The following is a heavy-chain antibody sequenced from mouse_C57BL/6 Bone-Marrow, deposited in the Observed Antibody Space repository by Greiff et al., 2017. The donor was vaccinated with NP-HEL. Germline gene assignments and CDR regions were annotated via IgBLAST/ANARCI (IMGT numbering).Heavy chain of an antibody. CDR3: AREGYDDAMDY. Sequence: QVQLQQSGAELAKPGASVTLSCTASGYTFTSYWMHWVKQRPGPGLEWIGYINPSSGYTKYNQKFKDKATLTADKSSSAAYMPLSSLTYENSAVYYCAREGYDDAMDYWGQGTSVTVSS. D-gene: IGHD2-2*01. J-gene: IGHJ4*01. CDR2: INPSSGYT. CDR1: GYTFTSYW. V-gene: IGHV1-7*01.